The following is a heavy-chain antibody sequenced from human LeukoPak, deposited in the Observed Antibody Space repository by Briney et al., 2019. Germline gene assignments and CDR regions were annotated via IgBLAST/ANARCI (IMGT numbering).Heavy chain of an antibody. Sequence: PSETLSLTCTVSGGSISSYYWSWIRQPPGKGLEWIGYIYTSRSTNYNPSLKSRVTISVDTSKNQFSLKLSSVTATDTAVYYCARYRYYYDSSGSWFDPWGQGTLVAVSS. CDR2: IYTSRST. J-gene: IGHJ5*02. D-gene: IGHD3-22*01. CDR3: ARYRYYYDSSGSWFDP. CDR1: GGSISSYY. V-gene: IGHV4-4*09.